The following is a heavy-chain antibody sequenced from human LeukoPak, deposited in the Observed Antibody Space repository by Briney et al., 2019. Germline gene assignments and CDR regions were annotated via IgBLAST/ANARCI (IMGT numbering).Heavy chain of an antibody. CDR1: GGSFSGYY. CDR2: IHYSGST. CDR3: VRLASGLIDY. D-gene: IGHD6-19*01. V-gene: IGHV4-34*01. J-gene: IGHJ4*02. Sequence: SETLSLTCAVYGGSFSGYYWSWIRQPPGKGLEWIASIHYSGSTHYNPSLKSRVTISVDTSKNQFSLKLSSVTAADTAVYYCVRLASGLIDYWGQGTLVTVSS.